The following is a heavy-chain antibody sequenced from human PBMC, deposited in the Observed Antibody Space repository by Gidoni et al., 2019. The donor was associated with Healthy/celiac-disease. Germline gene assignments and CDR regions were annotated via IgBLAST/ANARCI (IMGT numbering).Heavy chain of an antibody. V-gene: IGHV3-30*18. CDR2: ISYDGSNK. CDR3: AKDMAPGSSGWADAFDI. J-gene: IGHJ3*02. CDR1: GFTFSSYG. Sequence: QVQLVESGGGVVQPGRSLSLSCAASGFTFSSYGMHWVRQAPGKGLEWVAVISYDGSNKYYADSVKGRFTISRDNSKNTLYLQMNSLRAEDTAVYYCAKDMAPGSSGWADAFDIWGQGTMVTVSS. D-gene: IGHD6-19*01.